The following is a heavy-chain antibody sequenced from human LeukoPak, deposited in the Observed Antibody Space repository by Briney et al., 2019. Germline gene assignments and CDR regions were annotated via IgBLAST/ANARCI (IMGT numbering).Heavy chain of an antibody. J-gene: IGHJ4*02. CDR3: ARDVYGDYYFDF. D-gene: IGHD4-17*01. Sequence: GGSLRLSCAASGFTFSRYSLNWVRQAPGKGLEWVSSISSSSHIYYADSVKGRFTISRDNAKNSLYLQMSSLRVEDTAVYYCARDVYGDYYFDFWGQGTLVTVSS. CDR2: ISSSSHI. V-gene: IGHV3-21*01. CDR1: GFTFSRYS.